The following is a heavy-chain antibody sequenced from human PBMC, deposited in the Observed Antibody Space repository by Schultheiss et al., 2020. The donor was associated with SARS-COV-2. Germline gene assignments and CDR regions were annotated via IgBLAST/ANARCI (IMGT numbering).Heavy chain of an antibody. CDR3: ARGSIRFLEWLAFDY. Sequence: SETLSLTCAVSGYSISSSYYWSWIRQPAGKGLEWIGYIYYSGSTNYNPSLKSRVTISVDTSKNQFSLKLSSVTAADTAVYYCARGSIRFLEWLAFDYWGQGTLVTVSS. V-gene: IGHV4-61*10. D-gene: IGHD3-3*01. CDR1: GYSISSSYY. CDR2: IYYSGST. J-gene: IGHJ4*02.